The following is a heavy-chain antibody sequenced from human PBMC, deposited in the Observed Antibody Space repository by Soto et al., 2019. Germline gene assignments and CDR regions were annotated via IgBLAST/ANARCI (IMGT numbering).Heavy chain of an antibody. CDR1: GVSVSSGSYY. CDR3: AREGWEQKLGYYYYGMDV. Sequence: SETLSLTCTVSGVSVSSGSYYWSWIRQPPGKGLEWIEYIYYSGSTNYNPSLKSRVTISVDTSKNQFSLKLSSVTAADTAVYYCAREGWEQKLGYYYYGMDVWGQGTTVTVSS. D-gene: IGHD1-26*01. CDR2: IYYSGST. V-gene: IGHV4-61*01. J-gene: IGHJ6*02.